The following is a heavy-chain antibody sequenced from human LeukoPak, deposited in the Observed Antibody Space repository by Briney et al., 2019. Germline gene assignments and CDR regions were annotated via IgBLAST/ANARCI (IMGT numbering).Heavy chain of an antibody. V-gene: IGHV3-30-3*01. CDR2: ISYEGSNK. J-gene: IGHJ4*02. Sequence: GGSLRLSCAASGFTFSSYAMSWVRQAPGKGLEWVAVISYEGSNKYYADSVKGRFTISRDNSKNTLYLQMNSLRAEDTAVYYCARDRFDYYDSSGYFDYWGQGTLVTVSS. D-gene: IGHD3-22*01. CDR3: ARDRFDYYDSSGYFDY. CDR1: GFTFSSYA.